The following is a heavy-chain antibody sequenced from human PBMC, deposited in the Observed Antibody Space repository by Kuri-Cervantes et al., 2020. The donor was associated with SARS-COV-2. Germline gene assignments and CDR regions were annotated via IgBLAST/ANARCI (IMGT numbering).Heavy chain of an antibody. CDR3: ARVELRFLEWLPGPYYYYMDV. J-gene: IGHJ6*03. V-gene: IGHV1-3*01. CDR2: INAGNGNA. Sequence: ASVKVSCKASGGTFSSYAISWVRQAPGQGLEWMGWINAGNGNAKYSQKFQGRVTITRDTSASTAYMELSSLRSEDTAVYYCARVELRFLEWLPGPYYYYMDVWGKGTTVTVSS. D-gene: IGHD3-3*01. CDR1: GGTFSSYA.